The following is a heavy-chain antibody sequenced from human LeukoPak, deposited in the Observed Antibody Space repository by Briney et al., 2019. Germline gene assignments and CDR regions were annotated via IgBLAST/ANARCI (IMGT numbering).Heavy chain of an antibody. D-gene: IGHD1-26*01. V-gene: IGHV3-64*01. J-gene: IGHJ4*02. CDR2: ISSNGGST. CDR3: ARSSSGSYRIFDY. CDR1: GFTFSSYA. Sequence: GGSLRLSCAASGFTFSSYAMHWVRQAPGKGLEYVSAISSNGGSTYYAHSVKGRFTISRDNSKKTLYLQMGSLRAEDMAVYYCARSSSGSYRIFDYWGKGTLVTVSS.